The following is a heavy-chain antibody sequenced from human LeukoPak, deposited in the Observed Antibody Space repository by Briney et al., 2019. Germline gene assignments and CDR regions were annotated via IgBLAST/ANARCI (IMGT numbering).Heavy chain of an antibody. CDR2: INPNSGGT. CDR1: GYTFTGYY. D-gene: IGHD1-26*01. J-gene: IGHJ4*02. CDR3: AREGFGSYPLFDY. V-gene: IGHV1-2*02. Sequence: ASVKVSCEASGYTFTGYYMHWVRQAPGQGLEWMGWINPNSGGTNYAQKFQGRVTMTRDTSISTAYMELSRLRSDDTAVYYCAREGFGSYPLFDYWGQGTLVTVSS.